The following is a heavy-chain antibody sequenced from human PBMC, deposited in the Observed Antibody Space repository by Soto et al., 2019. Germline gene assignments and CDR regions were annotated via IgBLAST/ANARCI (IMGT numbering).Heavy chain of an antibody. J-gene: IGHJ4*02. V-gene: IGHV3-30*03. CDR1: GFTFSTYG. CDR3: AYSSTPFDY. Sequence: GGSLRLSCAASGFTFSTYGMHWVRQAPGKGLEWVAGISDDGGNKHYADSVKGRFTISRDNSKNTLYLQMNSLRAEDTAVYYCAYSSTPFDYWGQGTLVTVSS. CDR2: ISDDGGNK. D-gene: IGHD6-13*01.